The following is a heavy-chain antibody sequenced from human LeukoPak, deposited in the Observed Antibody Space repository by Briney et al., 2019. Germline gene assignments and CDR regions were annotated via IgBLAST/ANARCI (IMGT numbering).Heavy chain of an antibody. D-gene: IGHD1-26*01. CDR1: GFTFSSYG. CDR2: IWYDGSNK. V-gene: IGHV3-33*01. CDR3: ARSFLF. Sequence: PGGSLRLSCAASGFTFSSYGMHWVRQAPGKGLEGVAVIWYDGSNKYYADSVKGRFTISRDNSKNTLYLQMNSLRAEATAVYYCARSFLFWGQGTLVTVSS. J-gene: IGHJ4*02.